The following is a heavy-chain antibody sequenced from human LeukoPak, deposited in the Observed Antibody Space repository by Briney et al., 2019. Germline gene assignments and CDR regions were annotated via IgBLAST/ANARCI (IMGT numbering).Heavy chain of an antibody. Sequence: GASVKVSCKASGYTFTSYYMHWVRQAPGQGLEWMGIINPSGGSTSYAQKFQGRVTMTRGTSTSTVYMELSSLRSEDTAVYYCGRGGYCSGGTCFHGRYYGMDVWGQGTTVTVSS. D-gene: IGHD2-15*01. CDR2: INPSGGST. CDR3: GRGGYCSGGTCFHGRYYGMDV. J-gene: IGHJ6*02. CDR1: GYTFTSYY. V-gene: IGHV1-46*01.